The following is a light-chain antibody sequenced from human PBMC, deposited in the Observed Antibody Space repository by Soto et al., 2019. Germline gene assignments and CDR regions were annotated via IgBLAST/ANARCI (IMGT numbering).Light chain of an antibody. CDR2: VAK. CDR3: SSYTTNYLYV. CDR1: GRDIGAYDY. J-gene: IGLJ1*01. V-gene: IGLV2-14*01. Sequence: LTHPGSVSGSHEQSFTISSTGSGRDIGAYDYVSWYQQHPGKAPKLLINVAKNRPSGVSYRFSASQSAFTASLTISGLPAEDSAHYYCSSYTTNYLYVFGPGTKVTVL.